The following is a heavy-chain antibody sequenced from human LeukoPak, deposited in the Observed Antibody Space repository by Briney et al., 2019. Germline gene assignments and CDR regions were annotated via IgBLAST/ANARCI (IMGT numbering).Heavy chain of an antibody. V-gene: IGHV4-61*01. CDR1: GYSISSGYY. CDR2: IYYSGST. J-gene: IGHJ4*02. D-gene: IGHD3-9*01. Sequence: PSETLSLSCSVSGYSISSGYYWGWIRQPPGKGLEWIGYIYYSGSTNYNPSLKSRVTISVDTSKNQFSLKLSSVTAADTAVYYCARGGYFDWLSYGAFDYWGQGTLVTVSS. CDR3: ARGGYFDWLSYGAFDY.